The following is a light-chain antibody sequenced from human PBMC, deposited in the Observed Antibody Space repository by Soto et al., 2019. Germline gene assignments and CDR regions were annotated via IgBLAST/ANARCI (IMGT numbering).Light chain of an antibody. CDR3: QQYDQWPIT. CDR2: GAS. V-gene: IGKV3D-15*01. J-gene: IGKJ5*01. CDR1: QPVSDK. Sequence: EIVMTQSPANVSLSPVAVATLSWWASQPVSDKLAWYQQKPGQAPRLLIYGASARALGIPARFSGSGSGTEFSFTVTSLQSEDFAVYYCQQYDQWPITFGQGTRLEIK.